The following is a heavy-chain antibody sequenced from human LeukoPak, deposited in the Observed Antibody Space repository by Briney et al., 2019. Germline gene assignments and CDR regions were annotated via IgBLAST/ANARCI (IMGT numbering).Heavy chain of an antibody. Sequence: SETLSLTCIVSGGSINNHYWTWIRQTPGKGLEWIGDIHYTGTTKLNPSLKSRVTISVDTSKNQFSLELSSVTATDTAVHFCATNRAGTYDRPFEIWGQGTMVTVSS. CDR3: ATNRAGTYDRPFEI. CDR2: IHYTGTT. CDR1: GGSINNHY. D-gene: IGHD1-26*01. J-gene: IGHJ3*02. V-gene: IGHV4-59*08.